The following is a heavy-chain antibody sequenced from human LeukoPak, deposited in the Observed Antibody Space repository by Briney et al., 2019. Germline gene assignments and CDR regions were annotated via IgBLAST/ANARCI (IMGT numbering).Heavy chain of an antibody. CDR1: GDSINSGVSY. CDR3: ARHLYDKTGRPLDS. CDR2: IYYSGSAGST. V-gene: IGHV4-39*01. D-gene: IGHD3-9*01. Sequence: PSQTLSLTCSVSGDSINSGVSYWAWIRQPPVKGLEWIGTIYYSGSAGSTYYNPSLKSRVTISVDTSKNQFSLNLSSVTAADTAIYYCARHLYDKTGRPLDSWGQGTLVTVST. J-gene: IGHJ4*02.